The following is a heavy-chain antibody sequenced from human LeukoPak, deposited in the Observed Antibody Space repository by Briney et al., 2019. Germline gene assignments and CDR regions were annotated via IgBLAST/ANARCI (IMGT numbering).Heavy chain of an antibody. J-gene: IGHJ6*01. V-gene: IGHV3-23*01. CDR3: AKGTFGPVSGYYGMDV. D-gene: IGHD3/OR15-3a*01. CDR2: ISGSGDST. CDR1: GFTFRSYA. Sequence: PGGSLRLSCAASGFTFRSYAMNWVRQAPGKGLEWVSVISGSGDSTYYADSVKGRFTISRDNSKNTLYLQMNSLRAEDTAVYYCAKGTFGPVSGYYGMDVRGQGTTVTVSS.